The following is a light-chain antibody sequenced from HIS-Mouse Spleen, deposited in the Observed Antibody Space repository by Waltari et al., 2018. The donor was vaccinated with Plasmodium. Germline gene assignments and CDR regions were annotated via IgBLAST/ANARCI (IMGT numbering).Light chain of an antibody. Sequence: GQSITISCTGTSSDVGSYNLVSWYQQHPGKAPKLMIYEGSKRPSGVSNRFSGSKSGNTASLTISGLQAEEEADYYCCSYAGSSTFVFGGGTKLTVL. CDR1: SSDVGSYNL. V-gene: IGLV2-23*03. CDR2: EGS. CDR3: CSYAGSSTFV. J-gene: IGLJ3*02.